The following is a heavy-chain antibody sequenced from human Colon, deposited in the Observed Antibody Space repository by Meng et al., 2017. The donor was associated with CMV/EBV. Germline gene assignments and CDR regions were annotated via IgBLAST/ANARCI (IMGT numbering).Heavy chain of an antibody. CDR1: GFTFSSYA. J-gene: IGHJ6*02. CDR3: ARDRIAAAGTLIPNYYYYYGMDV. Sequence: GESLKISCAASGFTFSSYAMHWVRQAPGKGLEWVAVISYDGSNKYYADSVKGRFTISRDNSKNTLYLQMNSLRAGDTAVYYCARDRIAAAGTLIPNYYYYYGMDVWGQGTTVTVSS. D-gene: IGHD6-13*01. V-gene: IGHV3-30*04. CDR2: ISYDGSNK.